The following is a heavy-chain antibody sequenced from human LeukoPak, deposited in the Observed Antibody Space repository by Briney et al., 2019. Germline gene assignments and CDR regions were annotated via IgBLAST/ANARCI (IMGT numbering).Heavy chain of an antibody. J-gene: IGHJ4*02. V-gene: IGHV1-8*01. CDR3: ARGLGGSYSGVY. CDR1: GYTFTSYD. D-gene: IGHD1-26*01. Sequence: ASVKVSCKASGYTFTSYDINWVRQATGQGLEGMGWMNPDSGNTGYAQKFQGRVTMTRNTSITTAYMELSSLRSEDTAVYYCARGLGGSYSGVYWGQGTLVTVSS. CDR2: MNPDSGNT.